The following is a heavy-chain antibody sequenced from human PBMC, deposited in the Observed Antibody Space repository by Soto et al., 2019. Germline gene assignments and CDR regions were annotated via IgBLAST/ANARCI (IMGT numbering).Heavy chain of an antibody. CDR3: ARDKVLTGMFDF. CDR1: GGSIGSYH. Sequence: PSETLSLTCTVSGGSIGSYHWSWVRQPPGKGLEWIASVYYTGTTNYNPSLGSRVTISIDAPENQISLKLTSVTAADTAFYYCARDKVLTGMFDFWGQGTLVTVSS. D-gene: IGHD3-16*01. J-gene: IGHJ4*02. V-gene: IGHV4-59*01. CDR2: VYYTGTT.